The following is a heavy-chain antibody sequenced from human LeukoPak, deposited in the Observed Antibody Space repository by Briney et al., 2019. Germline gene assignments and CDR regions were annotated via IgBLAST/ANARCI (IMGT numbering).Heavy chain of an antibody. J-gene: IGHJ4*02. Sequence: ASETLSLTCSVSGYSISSGYNWGWIRQPPGKGPEWIGSTHHNGPTFYHPSLKSRVTISVDTSLNQVSLNLNSVTAADTAAYYCAREQWGSTFPDYWGQGVLVIVSS. CDR2: THHNGPT. CDR3: AREQWGSTFPDY. D-gene: IGHD1-26*01. CDR1: GYSISSGYN. V-gene: IGHV4-38-2*02.